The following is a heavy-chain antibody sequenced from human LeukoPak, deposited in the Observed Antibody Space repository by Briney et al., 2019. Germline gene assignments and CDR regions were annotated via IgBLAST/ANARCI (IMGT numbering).Heavy chain of an antibody. Sequence: GRSLRLSCAASGFTFSSYGMHWVRQAPGKGLEWVAVISYDGSNKYYADSVKGRFTISRDNSKNTLYLQMNSLRAEDTAVYYCAKDPRKLVAATGAEYFQHWGQDTLVTVSS. CDR3: AKDPRKLVAATGAEYFQH. CDR2: ISYDGSNK. CDR1: GFTFSSYG. V-gene: IGHV3-30*18. D-gene: IGHD2-15*01. J-gene: IGHJ1*01.